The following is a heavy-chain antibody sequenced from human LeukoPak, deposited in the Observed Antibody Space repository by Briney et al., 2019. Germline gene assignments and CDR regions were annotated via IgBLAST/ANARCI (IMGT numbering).Heavy chain of an antibody. Sequence: PGGSLRLSCAASGFMFNGYSMTWVRQAPGKGLEWVSYISSSGSTIYYADSVKGRFTISRDNSKNTPYLQMNSLRAEDTAVYYCAKVLGYLDYWGQGTLVTVSS. CDR1: GFMFNGYS. CDR2: ISSSGSTI. V-gene: IGHV3-48*01. CDR3: AKVLGYLDY. J-gene: IGHJ4*02.